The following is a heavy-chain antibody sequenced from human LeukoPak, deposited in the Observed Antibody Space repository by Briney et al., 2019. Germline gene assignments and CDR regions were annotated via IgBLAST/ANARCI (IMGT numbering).Heavy chain of an antibody. V-gene: IGHV3-53*01. CDR1: GFTVSNKY. CDR2: IYSDGRT. Sequence: LSGGSLRLSCAASGFTVSNKYMTWVRQAPGKGLEWVSLIYSDGRTYYADSVKGRCTISRDNSKNTLYLQMNSLRAEDTAVYYCARDRPYSGSYNWFDPWGQGTLVTVSS. D-gene: IGHD1-26*01. CDR3: ARDRPYSGSYNWFDP. J-gene: IGHJ5*02.